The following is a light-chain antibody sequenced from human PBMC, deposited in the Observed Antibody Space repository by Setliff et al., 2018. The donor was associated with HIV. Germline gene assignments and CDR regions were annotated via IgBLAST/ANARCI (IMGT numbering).Light chain of an antibody. CDR3: SSYTGSTLYV. CDR2: EVS. CDR1: ISDVGGYYY. Sequence: QSVLTQPASVSGSPGQSITISCTGSISDVGGYYYVSWYQQYPGKAPKVLIYEVSNRPSGISNRFSGSKSGNTASLTNSGLQTEDEADYYCSSYTGSTLYVFGTGTKV. V-gene: IGLV2-14*01. J-gene: IGLJ1*01.